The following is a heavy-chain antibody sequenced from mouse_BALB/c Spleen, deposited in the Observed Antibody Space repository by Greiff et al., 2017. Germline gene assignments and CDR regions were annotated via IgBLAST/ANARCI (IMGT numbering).Heavy chain of an antibody. Sequence: EVQLVESGGGLVQPGGSLKLSCAASGFTFSSYGMSWVRQTPDKRLELVATINSNGGSTYYPDSVKGRFTISRDNAKNTLYLQMSSLKSEDTAMYYCAREDYDGYYGFAYWGQGTLVTVSA. D-gene: IGHD2-3*01. J-gene: IGHJ3*01. CDR3: AREDYDGYYGFAY. V-gene: IGHV5-6-3*01. CDR1: GFTFSSYG. CDR2: INSNGGST.